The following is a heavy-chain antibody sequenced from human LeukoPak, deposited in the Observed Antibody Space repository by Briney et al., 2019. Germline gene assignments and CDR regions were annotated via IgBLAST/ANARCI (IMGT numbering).Heavy chain of an antibody. V-gene: IGHV4-61*01. CDR1: GGSISSSSYY. Sequence: PSETLSLTCTVSGGSISSSSYYWSWIRQPPGKGLEWIGYTYYGGSTNYNPSLKSRVTISVDTSKNQFSLKLSSVTAADTAVYYCARADYDFWSGYYIDYWGQGTLVTVSS. D-gene: IGHD3-3*01. CDR3: ARADYDFWSGYYIDY. J-gene: IGHJ4*02. CDR2: TYYGGST.